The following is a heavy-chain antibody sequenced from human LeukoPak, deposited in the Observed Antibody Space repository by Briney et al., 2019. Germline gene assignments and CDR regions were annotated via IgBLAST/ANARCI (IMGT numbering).Heavy chain of an antibody. CDR2: ISGSGGST. J-gene: IGHJ4*02. V-gene: IGHV3-23*01. CDR1: GITLSNYD. CDR3: AKRGVVIRVILVGFHKEAYYFDS. Sequence: PGGSLRLSCRVSGITLSNYDMSWVRQAPGKGLEWVAGISGSGGSTKYADSVKGRFTISRDNPKNTLYLQMTSLRAEDTAVYFCAKRGVVIRVILVGFHKEAYYFDSWGQGALVTVSS. D-gene: IGHD3-22*01.